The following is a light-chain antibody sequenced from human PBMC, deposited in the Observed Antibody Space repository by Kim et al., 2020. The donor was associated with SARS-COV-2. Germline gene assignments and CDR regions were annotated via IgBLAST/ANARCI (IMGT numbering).Light chain of an antibody. Sequence: DIRMTQSPSAMSASVGDRVTITCRASQGISSHLAWFQQRPGKVPERLIYAASSLQSGVPSRFSGSGSGTEFTLTISSLQPEDSATYYCLQHRNYPWTFGQGTKVDIK. J-gene: IGKJ1*01. CDR1: QGISSH. CDR2: AAS. V-gene: IGKV1-17*03. CDR3: LQHRNYPWT.